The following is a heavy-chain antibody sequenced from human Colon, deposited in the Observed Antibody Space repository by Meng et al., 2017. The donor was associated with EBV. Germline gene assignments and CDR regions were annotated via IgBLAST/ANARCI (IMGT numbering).Heavy chain of an antibody. D-gene: IGHD7-27*01. Sequence: LQTPASRLLKPSQTLSLTCVVSGDSVTNGGYSWSWIRQPPGKGLEWIGYIYHSGSTKYNPSLKSRVTISVDTSKNQFSLKLSSVTAADTAVYYCARDTSTWGNKGLDHWGQGILVTVSS. V-gene: IGHV4-30-2*01. CDR1: GDSVTNGGYS. CDR3: ARDTSTWGNKGLDH. CDR2: IYHSGST. J-gene: IGHJ4*02.